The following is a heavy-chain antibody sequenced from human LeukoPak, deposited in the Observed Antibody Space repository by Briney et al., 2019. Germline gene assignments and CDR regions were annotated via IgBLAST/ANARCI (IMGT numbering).Heavy chain of an antibody. J-gene: IGHJ4*02. CDR2: IYYSGST. D-gene: IGHD3-22*01. CDR3: ARGTFGLVEDYYDSSGYYFPFDY. V-gene: IGHV4-59*01. CDR1: GGSISSYY. Sequence: SETLSLTCTVSGGSISSYYWSWIRQPPGKGLEWIGYIYYSGSTNYNPSLKSRVTISVDTSKNQFSLKLSSVTAADTAVYYCARGTFGLVEDYYDSSGYYFPFDYWGQGTLVTVSS.